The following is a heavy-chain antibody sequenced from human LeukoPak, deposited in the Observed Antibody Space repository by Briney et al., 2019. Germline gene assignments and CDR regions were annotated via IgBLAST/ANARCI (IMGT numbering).Heavy chain of an antibody. Sequence: GGSLRLSCAASGFTFSSYSMNWVRQAPGKGLEWVSYISSSSSTIYYADSVKGRFTISRDNSKNTLYLQMNSLRAEDTAVYYCARKNGLDYWGQGTLVTVSS. CDR3: ARKNGLDY. J-gene: IGHJ4*02. CDR2: ISSSSSTI. CDR1: GFTFSSYS. V-gene: IGHV3-48*01.